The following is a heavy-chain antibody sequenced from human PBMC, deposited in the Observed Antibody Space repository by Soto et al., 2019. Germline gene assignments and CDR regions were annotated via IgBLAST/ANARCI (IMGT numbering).Heavy chain of an antibody. CDR3: ARGNAEGSGSYLYYYYGMDV. CDR2: ISSSSTI. D-gene: IGHD3-10*01. CDR1: GFTFSSYS. J-gene: IGHJ6*02. V-gene: IGHV3-48*02. Sequence: GGSLRLSCAASGFTFSSYSMNWVRQAPGKGLEWVSYISSSSTIYYADSVKGRFTISRDNAKNSLYLQMNSLRDEDTAVYYCARGNAEGSGSYLYYYYGMDVWGQGTTVTVSS.